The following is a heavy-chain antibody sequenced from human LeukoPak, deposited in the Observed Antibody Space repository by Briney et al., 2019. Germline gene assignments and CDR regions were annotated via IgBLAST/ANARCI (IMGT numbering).Heavy chain of an antibody. J-gene: IGHJ4*02. CDR1: GFTFSSYA. V-gene: IGHV3-30*04. D-gene: IGHD2-8*02. CDR3: ATYRQVLLPFES. Sequence: GGSLRLSCAASGFTFSSYAMHWVRQAPGKWLEWVAVVSYDGSNKYYADSVKGRFTISRDNSKNTLYLQMNSLRAEDTAIYYCATYRQVLLPFESWGQGTPVTVSS. CDR2: VSYDGSNK.